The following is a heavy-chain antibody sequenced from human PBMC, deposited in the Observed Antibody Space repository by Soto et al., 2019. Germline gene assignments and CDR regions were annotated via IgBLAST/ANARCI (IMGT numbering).Heavy chain of an antibody. CDR3: ARDRLLWFGEASHYMDV. Sequence: ASVQVFCKASGYTFTRSAMHWVRKAPGQRLEWMGWINAGNGNTKYSQKFQGRVTITRDTSASTAYMELSSLRSEDTAVYYCARDRLLWFGEASHYMDVWGKGTTDTSP. CDR1: GYTFTRSA. CDR2: INAGNGNT. V-gene: IGHV1-3*01. D-gene: IGHD3-10*01. J-gene: IGHJ6*03.